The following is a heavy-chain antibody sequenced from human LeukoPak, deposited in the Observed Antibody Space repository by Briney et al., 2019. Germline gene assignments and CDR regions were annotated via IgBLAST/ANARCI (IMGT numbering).Heavy chain of an antibody. Sequence: SETLSLTCTVSSDSIGSGDYYWSWIRQPAGKGLEFIGYINKKGGTFYNPPLKSRVSISIDTSKNQFSLKLTSVTAADTAVYFCAREHKSYGDYPYYFDSWGQGTLVTVSS. CDR2: INKKGGT. J-gene: IGHJ4*02. CDR1: SDSIGSGDYY. CDR3: AREHKSYGDYPYYFDS. V-gene: IGHV4-30-4*01. D-gene: IGHD4-17*01.